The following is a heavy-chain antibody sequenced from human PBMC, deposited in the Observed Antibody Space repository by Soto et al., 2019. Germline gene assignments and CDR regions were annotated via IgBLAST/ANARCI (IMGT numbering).Heavy chain of an antibody. V-gene: IGHV3-30*18. Sequence: GGSLRLSCAASGFTFSSYGMHWVRQAPGKGLEWVAVISYDGSNKYYADSVKGRFTISRDNSKNTLYLQMNSLRAEDTAVYYCAKDSNLYDFWSGIVGYYYYYMDVWGKGTTVTVSS. CDR1: GFTFSSYG. J-gene: IGHJ6*03. CDR3: AKDSNLYDFWSGIVGYYYYYMDV. D-gene: IGHD3-3*01. CDR2: ISYDGSNK.